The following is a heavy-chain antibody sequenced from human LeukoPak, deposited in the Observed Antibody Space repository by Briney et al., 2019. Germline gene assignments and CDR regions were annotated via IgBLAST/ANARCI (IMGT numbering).Heavy chain of an antibody. J-gene: IGHJ4*02. CDR3: AKDLGRTTVTKGPVDY. V-gene: IGHV3-23*01. CDR1: GFTFSSYA. Sequence: GGSLRLSCAASGFTFSSYAMSWVRQAPGKGLEWVSAISGSGGSTYYADSVKGRFTVSRDNSKNTLYLQMNSLRAEDTAVYYCAKDLGRTTVTKGPVDYWGQGTLVTVSS. CDR2: ISGSGGST. D-gene: IGHD4-17*01.